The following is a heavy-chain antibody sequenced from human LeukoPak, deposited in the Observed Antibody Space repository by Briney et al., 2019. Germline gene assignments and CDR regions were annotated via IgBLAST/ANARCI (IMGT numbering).Heavy chain of an antibody. J-gene: IGHJ4*02. CDR2: ISWNSGSI. Sequence: GGSLRLSCAASGFTFDDYAMHWVRQAPGKGLEWVSGISWNSGSIGYADSVKGRFTISRDNAKNSLYLQMNSLRAKDTALYYCAKGPGIAAAIDYWGQGTLVTVSS. V-gene: IGHV3-9*01. CDR3: AKGPGIAAAIDY. CDR1: GFTFDDYA. D-gene: IGHD6-13*01.